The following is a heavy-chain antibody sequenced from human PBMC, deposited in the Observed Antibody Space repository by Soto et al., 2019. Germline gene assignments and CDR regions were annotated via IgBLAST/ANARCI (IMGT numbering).Heavy chain of an antibody. CDR1: GGSISSSSYY. D-gene: IGHD3-16*01. J-gene: IGHJ3*02. V-gene: IGHV4-39*01. Sequence: SETLSLTCTVSGGSISSSSYYWGWIRQPPGKGLEWIGSIYYSGSTYYNPSLKSRVTISVDTSKNQFSLKLSSVTAADTAVYYCAGNLGGSSDAFDIWGQGTMVTVSS. CDR3: AGNLGGSSDAFDI. CDR2: IYYSGST.